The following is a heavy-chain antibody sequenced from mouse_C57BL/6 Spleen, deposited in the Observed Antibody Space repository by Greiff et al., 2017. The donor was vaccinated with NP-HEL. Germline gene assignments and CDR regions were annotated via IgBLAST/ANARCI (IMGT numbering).Heavy chain of an antibody. D-gene: IGHD4-1*01. V-gene: IGHV2-2*01. CDR1: GFSLTSYG. CDR2: IWSGGST. J-gene: IGHJ1*03. Sequence: QVQLQQSGPGLVQPSQSLSITCTVSGFSLTSYGVHWVRQSPGKGLEWLGVIWSGGSTDYNAAFISRLSISKDNSKSQVFFKMHSLQADDTAIYYCASDWDDRYFDVWGTGTTVTVSS. CDR3: ASDWDDRYFDV.